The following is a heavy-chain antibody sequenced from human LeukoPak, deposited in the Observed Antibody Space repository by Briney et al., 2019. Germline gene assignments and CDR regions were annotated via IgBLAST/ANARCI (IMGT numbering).Heavy chain of an antibody. CDR2: ISSSSGTI. CDR1: GISFSHYS. D-gene: IGHD6-13*01. Sequence: GGSLRLSCAASGISFSHYSMNWVRQAPGKGLEWISYISSSSGTIYYADSVKGRFTISRDNAKNSLNLQMDSLRVEDTAVYFCASYSSSWLDAYDVRGQGTMVTVSS. V-gene: IGHV3-48*01. J-gene: IGHJ3*01. CDR3: ASYSSSWLDAYDV.